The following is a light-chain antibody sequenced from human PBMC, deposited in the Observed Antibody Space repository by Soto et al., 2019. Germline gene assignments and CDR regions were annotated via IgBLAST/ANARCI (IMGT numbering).Light chain of an antibody. CDR1: QSIGTN. Sequence: EMVLTQSPGTLSLSLGDRATLSCRTSQSIGTNVAWYQQKPGQAPRLLISGASGRATGTPDRFSGSGSGTDFTLTISRLEPEDFAVYYCQQYGSSPLTFGGGTKVEIK. V-gene: IGKV3-20*01. CDR3: QQYGSSPLT. CDR2: GAS. J-gene: IGKJ4*01.